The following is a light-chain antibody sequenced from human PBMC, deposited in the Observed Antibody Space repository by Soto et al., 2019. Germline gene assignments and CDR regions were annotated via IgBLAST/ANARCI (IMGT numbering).Light chain of an antibody. CDR1: QSVSSSH. CDR3: QQYGSSSWT. V-gene: IGKV3-20*01. Sequence: EIALTQSPGTLSLSPGERATLSCRASQSVSSSHLAWYQQKPGQAPRLLIYGASSRATGIPDRFSGRGSGTDFTLTISRLEPEDFAVYYCQQYGSSSWTFGQGTKVEMK. CDR2: GAS. J-gene: IGKJ1*01.